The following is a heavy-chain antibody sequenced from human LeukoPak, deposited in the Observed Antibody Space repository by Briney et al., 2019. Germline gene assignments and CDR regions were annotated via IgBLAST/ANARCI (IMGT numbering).Heavy chain of an antibody. J-gene: IGHJ4*02. CDR3: ARGSAARPDFSDY. CDR2: INPNSGGT. V-gene: IGHV1-2*06. D-gene: IGHD6-6*01. Sequence: RASVKVSCKASGGTFSSYAISWVRQAPGQGLEWMGRINPNSGGTNYAQKFQGRVTMTRDTSISTAYMELSRLRSDDTAVYYCARGSAARPDFSDYWGQGTLVTVSS. CDR1: GGTFSSYA.